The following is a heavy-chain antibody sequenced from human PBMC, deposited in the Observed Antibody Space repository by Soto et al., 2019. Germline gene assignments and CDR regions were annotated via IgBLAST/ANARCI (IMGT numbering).Heavy chain of an antibody. Sequence: PGGSLRLSCAASGFTFHNYAMHWVRQAPGKGLEWVSGISWNSGSIGYADSVKGRFTISRDNAKKSLYLQMNSLRAEDTALYYCTKDTMTILAYGMDVWGQGTTVTVSS. V-gene: IGHV3-9*01. CDR3: TKDTMTILAYGMDV. D-gene: IGHD4-17*01. CDR2: ISWNSGSI. J-gene: IGHJ6*02. CDR1: GFTFHNYA.